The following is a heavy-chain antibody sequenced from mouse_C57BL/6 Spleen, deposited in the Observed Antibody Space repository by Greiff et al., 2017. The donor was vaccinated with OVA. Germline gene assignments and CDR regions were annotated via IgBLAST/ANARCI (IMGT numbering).Heavy chain of an antibody. CDR2: IYPGDGDT. J-gene: IGHJ4*01. CDR3: APAYYSNYGDAMDY. CDR1: GYAFSSSW. D-gene: IGHD2-5*01. Sequence: QVTLKVSGPELVKPGASVKISCKASGYAFSSSWMNWVKQRPGKGLEWIGRIYPGDGDTNYNGKFKGKATLTADKSSSTAYMQLSSLTSEDSAVYFCAPAYYSNYGDAMDYWGQGTSVTVSS. V-gene: IGHV1-82*01.